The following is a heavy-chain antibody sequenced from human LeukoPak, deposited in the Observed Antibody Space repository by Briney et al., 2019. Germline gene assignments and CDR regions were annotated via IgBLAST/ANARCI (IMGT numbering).Heavy chain of an antibody. V-gene: IGHV1-2*02. J-gene: IGHJ3*02. CDR1: GYTFTGYY. CDR3: AIIIVGAYAFDI. CDR2: INPNSGGT. Sequence: EASVKVSCKASGYTFTGYYMHWVRQAPGQGLEWMGWINPNSGGTNYAQKFQGRVTMTRDTSISTAYMELSRLRSDDTAVYYCAIIIVGAYAFDIWGQGTMVTVSS. D-gene: IGHD1-26*01.